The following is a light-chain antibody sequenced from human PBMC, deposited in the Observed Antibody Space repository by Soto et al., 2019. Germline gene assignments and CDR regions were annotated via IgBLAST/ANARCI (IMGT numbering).Light chain of an antibody. J-gene: IGLJ1*01. CDR1: KSDIGVYDF. Sequence: SALTQPPSASGSPGQSVTISCTGTKSDIGVYDFVSWYQHHPGKAPRLIICEVVQRPSGVPDRFSGSKSGNTASLTVSGLQAADEADYFCKSYAGSNTYVFGSGTKVTVL. V-gene: IGLV2-8*01. CDR3: KSYAGSNTYV. CDR2: EVV.